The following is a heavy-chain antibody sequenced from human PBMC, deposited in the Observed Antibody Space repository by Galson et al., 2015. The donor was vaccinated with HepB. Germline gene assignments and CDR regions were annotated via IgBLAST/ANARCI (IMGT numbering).Heavy chain of an antibody. D-gene: IGHD3-16*01. Sequence: SLRLSCAASGFTFNTFDIHWVRQGPGTRLEWVAVISKDGNNKYYADSVKGRFSISRDNSKNTIYLQMNSLRPEDTAGYYCVRDLYDFVWGSFLHWGQGTLVTFSS. CDR3: VRDLYDFVWGSFLH. CDR1: GFTFNTFD. CDR2: ISKDGNNK. J-gene: IGHJ4*02. V-gene: IGHV3-30*03.